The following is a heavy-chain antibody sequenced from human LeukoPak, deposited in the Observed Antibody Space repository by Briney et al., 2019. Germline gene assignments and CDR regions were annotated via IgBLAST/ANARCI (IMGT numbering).Heavy chain of an antibody. J-gene: IGHJ4*02. V-gene: IGHV4-61*02. D-gene: IGHD3-10*01. CDR3: ARFGQPTAMVRRRGYFDY. CDR1: GGSISSGSYY. CDR2: IYTSGST. Sequence: SETLSLTCTVSGGSISSGSYYWSWVRQPAGKGLELIGRIYTSGSTNYNPSLKSRVTISVDTSKNQFSLKLSSVTAADTAVYYCARFGQPTAMVRRRGYFDYWGQGTLVTVSS.